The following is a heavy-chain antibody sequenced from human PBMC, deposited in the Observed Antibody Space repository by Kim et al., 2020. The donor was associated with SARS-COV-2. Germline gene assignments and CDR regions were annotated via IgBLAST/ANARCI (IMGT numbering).Heavy chain of an antibody. V-gene: IGHV4-59*01. CDR3: VREGNYYDRYWFFDL. Sequence: PSLRSRVTLSVDTSKNQFSLILRSVTAADTAVYYCVREGNYYDRYWFFDLWGRGTLVTVSS. J-gene: IGHJ2*01. D-gene: IGHD3-22*01.